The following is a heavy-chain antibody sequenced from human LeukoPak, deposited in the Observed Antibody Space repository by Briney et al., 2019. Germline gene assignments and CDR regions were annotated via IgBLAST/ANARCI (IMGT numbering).Heavy chain of an antibody. V-gene: IGHV3-64*01. Sequence: GGSLSLSCAASGFVFSRYGMHWVRQAPGKGLEYVSGISSNGRGTYYANFVKGRFTISRDNSKNTLFLQMGSLRGGDMAVYYGARETDHDAIDIWGQGTMVTVSS. CDR2: ISSNGRGT. J-gene: IGHJ3*02. CDR1: GFVFSRYG. CDR3: ARETDHDAIDI.